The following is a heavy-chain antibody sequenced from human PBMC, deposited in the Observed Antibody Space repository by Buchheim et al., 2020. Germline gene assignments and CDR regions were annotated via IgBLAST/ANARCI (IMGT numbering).Heavy chain of an antibody. CDR1: GGTFSSYA. CDR3: ARATKDIVVVPAASYYYYYMDV. J-gene: IGHJ6*03. CDR2: IIPIFGTA. D-gene: IGHD2-2*01. Sequence: QVQLVQSGAEVKKPGSSVKVSCKASGGTFSSYAISWVRQAPGQGLEWMGGIIPIFGTANYAQKFQGRVTITADESTCTPYMELSSLRSEDTAVYYCARATKDIVVVPAASYYYYYMDVWGKGT. V-gene: IGHV1-69*01.